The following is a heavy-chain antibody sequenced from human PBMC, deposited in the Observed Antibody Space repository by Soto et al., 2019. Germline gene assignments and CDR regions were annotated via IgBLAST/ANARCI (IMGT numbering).Heavy chain of an antibody. Sequence: SETLSLTCTVSGGSISSYYWSWIRQPPGKGLEWIGYIYYSGSTNYNPSLKSRVTISVDTSKNQFSLKLSSVTAADTAVYYCARDQEGAFDIWGQGTMVTVSS. CDR1: GGSISSYY. CDR2: IYYSGST. J-gene: IGHJ3*02. CDR3: ARDQEGAFDI. V-gene: IGHV4-59*01.